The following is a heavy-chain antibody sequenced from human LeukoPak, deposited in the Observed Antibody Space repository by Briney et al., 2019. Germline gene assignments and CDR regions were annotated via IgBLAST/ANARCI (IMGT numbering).Heavy chain of an antibody. CDR3: ARVRTLGYSYGQRGWFDP. D-gene: IGHD5-18*01. Sequence: PSETLSLTCTVSGGSISSGDYYWSWIRQPPGKGLEWIGYIYYSGSTNYNPSLKSRVTISVDTSKNQFSLKLSSVTAADTAVYYCARVRTLGYSYGQRGWFDPWGQGTLVTVSS. V-gene: IGHV4-61*08. J-gene: IGHJ5*02. CDR2: IYYSGST. CDR1: GGSISSGDYY.